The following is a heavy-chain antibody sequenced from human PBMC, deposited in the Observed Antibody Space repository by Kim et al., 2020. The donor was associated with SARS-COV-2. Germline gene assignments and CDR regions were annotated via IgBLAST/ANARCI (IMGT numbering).Heavy chain of an antibody. J-gene: IGHJ6*02. Sequence: ASVKVSCKASGYTFTSYGISWVRQAPGQGLEWMGWISAYNGNTNYAQKLQGRVTMTTDTSTSTAYMELRSLRSDDTAVYYCARDNSFFGFFDILTGNYYYYGMDVWGQGTTVTVSS. D-gene: IGHD3-9*01. V-gene: IGHV1-18*01. CDR1: GYTFTSYG. CDR3: ARDNSFFGFFDILTGNYYYYGMDV. CDR2: ISAYNGNT.